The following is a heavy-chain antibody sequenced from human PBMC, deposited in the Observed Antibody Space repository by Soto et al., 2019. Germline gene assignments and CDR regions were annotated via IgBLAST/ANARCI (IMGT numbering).Heavy chain of an antibody. CDR3: ARAEDGSGSYVYCDT. V-gene: IGHV3-7*04. CDR2: INRDGSEK. J-gene: IGHJ5*02. CDR1: GFTFSNYW. D-gene: IGHD3-22*01. Sequence: GGSLRLSCVASGFTFSNYWMSWVRQAPGKGLQWVANINRDGSEKYYVDSLKGRFTISRDNAENSLYLEMNTLRAEDTAVYYCARAEDGSGSYVYCDTGGEGTMATVSA.